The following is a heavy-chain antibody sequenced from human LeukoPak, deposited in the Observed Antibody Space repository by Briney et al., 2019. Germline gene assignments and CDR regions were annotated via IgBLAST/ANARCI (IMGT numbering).Heavy chain of an antibody. CDR2: IYTSGST. D-gene: IGHD6-6*01. CDR3: ARHKLGRGSSSYFDY. CDR1: GGSINSYY. J-gene: IGHJ4*02. Sequence: PSETLSLTCTVSGGSINSYYWSWIRQPAGKGLEWIGYIYTSGSTNYNPSLKSRVTISVDTSKNQFSLKLSSVTAADTAVYYCARHKLGRGSSSYFDYWGQGTLVTVSS. V-gene: IGHV4-4*09.